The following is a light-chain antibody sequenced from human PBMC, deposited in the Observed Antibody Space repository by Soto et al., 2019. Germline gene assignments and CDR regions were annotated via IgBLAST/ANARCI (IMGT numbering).Light chain of an antibody. CDR1: SSDVGGYNY. CDR2: GDN. J-gene: IGLJ1*01. V-gene: IGLV2-8*01. CDR3: ASWDNSLNGLYV. Sequence: QSVLTQPPSAYGSPGQSVAISCTGTSSDVGGYNYVSWYQQHPGTAPKLLLYGDNQRPSGVPDRFSASKSGTSASLAISGLQSDDEAIYYCASWDNSLNGLYVFGVGTKVTVL.